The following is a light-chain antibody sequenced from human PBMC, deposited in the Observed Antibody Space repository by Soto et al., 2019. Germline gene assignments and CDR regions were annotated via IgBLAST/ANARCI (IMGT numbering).Light chain of an antibody. CDR3: QQYSTLPHT. V-gene: IGKV3-20*01. CDR2: GIS. Sequence: ESVLTQSPGTLSLSPGERATLSCRASQSVTNRYFAWYQQRPGQAPRLLIYGISNRATGIPDRFSGSGSGTDFTLTISRREPEDFLVYYCQQYSTLPHTFGQGTKLEVK. CDR1: QSVTNRY. J-gene: IGKJ2*01.